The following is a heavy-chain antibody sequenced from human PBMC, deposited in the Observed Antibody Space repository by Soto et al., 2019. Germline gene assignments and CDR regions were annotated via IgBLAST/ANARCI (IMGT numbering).Heavy chain of an antibody. V-gene: IGHV3-7*01. J-gene: IGHJ4*02. D-gene: IGHD6-13*01. Sequence: GGSLRLSCAAYGFTFSSYWMSWVRQAPGKGLEWVANIKQDGSEKYYVDSVKGRFTISRDNAKNSLYLQMNSLRADDTAVYYCARETMRSSFDYWGQGTLVTVSS. CDR3: ARETMRSSFDY. CDR2: IKQDGSEK. CDR1: GFTFSSYW.